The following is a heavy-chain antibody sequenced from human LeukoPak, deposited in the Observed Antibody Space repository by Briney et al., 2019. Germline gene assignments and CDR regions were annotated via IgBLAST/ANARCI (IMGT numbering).Heavy chain of an antibody. Sequence: SQTLSLTCAISGDSVSSNSAVWNWIRQSPSRGLEWLGRTYYRSKWYNDYAVSVKSRITINPDTSKNQFSLQLNSVTPEDTAVYYCARDMVAYYYDSSGYYYVIDSWGQGTLVTVSS. CDR2: TYYRSKWYN. CDR3: ARDMVAYYYDSSGYYYVIDS. D-gene: IGHD3-22*01. CDR1: GDSVSSNSAV. V-gene: IGHV6-1*01. J-gene: IGHJ4*02.